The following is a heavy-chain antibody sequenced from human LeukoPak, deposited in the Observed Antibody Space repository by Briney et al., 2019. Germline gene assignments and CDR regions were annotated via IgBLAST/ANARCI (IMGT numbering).Heavy chain of an antibody. D-gene: IGHD5-18*01. CDR2: IYYSGST. Sequence: PSETLSLTXTVSGGSISSYYWSWIRQPPGKGLEWIGYIYYSGSTNYNPSLKSRVTISVDTSKNQFSLKLSSVTAADTAVYYCARVRSKYSFLDAFDIWGQGTMVTVSS. J-gene: IGHJ3*02. CDR1: GGSISSYY. V-gene: IGHV4-59*01. CDR3: ARVRSKYSFLDAFDI.